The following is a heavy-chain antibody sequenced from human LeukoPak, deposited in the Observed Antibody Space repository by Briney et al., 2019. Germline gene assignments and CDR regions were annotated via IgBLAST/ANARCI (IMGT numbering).Heavy chain of an antibody. CDR3: ARDRGKGTGPADYRMDV. CDR1: GGSISSYY. Sequence: SETLSLTCTVSGGSISSYYWGWIRQPPGKGLEYIGYIYYSGTTISNPSLKSRLTISIDTSKNQFSLRLSSVTAADTAIYYCARDRGKGTGPADYRMDVWGQGTTVTVSS. J-gene: IGHJ6*02. CDR2: IYYSGTT. D-gene: IGHD4-23*01. V-gene: IGHV4-59*01.